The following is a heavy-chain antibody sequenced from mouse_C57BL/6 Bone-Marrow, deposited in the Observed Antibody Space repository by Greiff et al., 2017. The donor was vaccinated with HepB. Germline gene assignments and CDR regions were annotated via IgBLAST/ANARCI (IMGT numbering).Heavy chain of an antibody. CDR3: ARVPSYYGYLFAY. CDR1: GFTFSSYA. J-gene: IGHJ3*01. D-gene: IGHD2-9*01. V-gene: IGHV5-4*03. CDR2: ISDGGSYT. Sequence: EVMLVESGGGLVKPGGSLKLSCAASGFTFSSYAMSWVRQTPEKRLEWVATISDGGSYTYYPDNVKGRFTISRDNAKNNLYLQMSHLKSEDTAMYYWARVPSYYGYLFAYWGQGTLVTVSA.